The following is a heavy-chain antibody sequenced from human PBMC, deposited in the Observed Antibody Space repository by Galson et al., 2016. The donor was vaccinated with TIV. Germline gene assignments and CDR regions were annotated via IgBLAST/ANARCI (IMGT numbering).Heavy chain of an antibody. D-gene: IGHD3-3*01. Sequence: SLRLSCAASGFSFGDYAMHWVRQAPGKGLEWVSGINWNSGSVDFADSVKGRFTISRDNAKKSLYLQMNSLRGEDTALYYCAKAKSIFGVVPHRAFDVWGQGTTVTVSS. CDR1: GFSFGDYA. V-gene: IGHV3-9*01. CDR3: AKAKSIFGVVPHRAFDV. CDR2: INWNSGSV. J-gene: IGHJ3*01.